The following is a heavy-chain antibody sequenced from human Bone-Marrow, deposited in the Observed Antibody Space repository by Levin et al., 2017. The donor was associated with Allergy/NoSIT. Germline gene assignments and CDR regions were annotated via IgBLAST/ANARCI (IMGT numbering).Heavy chain of an antibody. CDR3: ARPRRPLYETYAFDV. CDR1: DFTFSNFP. D-gene: IGHD2-8*01. Sequence: QPGGSLRLSCSASDFTFSNFPMHWVRQAPGKGLEWVGLISYDGSKTHYADSVKGRITISRDNSKNTVFLQMNSLKVDDTAVYYCARPRRPLYETYAFDVWGQGTMVIVSS. CDR2: ISYDGSKT. V-gene: IGHV3-30-3*01. J-gene: IGHJ3*01.